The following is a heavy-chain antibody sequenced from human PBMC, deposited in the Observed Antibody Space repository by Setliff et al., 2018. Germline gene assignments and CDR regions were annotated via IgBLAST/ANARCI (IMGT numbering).Heavy chain of an antibody. J-gene: IGHJ4*02. V-gene: IGHV4-59*01. Sequence: SETLSLTCNVSGGSISTYHWSWIRQPPGKRLEWIGYIYNSGTTNYNPSLKSRVTISVDTSKNQFSLKLSSVTAADTAVYYCAGGPRWYDSSGYYFRTDNWGQGTLVTVSS. CDR3: AGGPRWYDSSGYYFRTDN. D-gene: IGHD3-22*01. CDR1: GGSISTYH. CDR2: IYNSGTT.